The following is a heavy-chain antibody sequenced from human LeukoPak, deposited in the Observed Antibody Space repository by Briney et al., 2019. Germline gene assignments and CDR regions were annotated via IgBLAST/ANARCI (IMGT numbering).Heavy chain of an antibody. CDR3: ARGAMMYTIRYWFDP. V-gene: IGHV4-59*12. J-gene: IGHJ5*02. CDR2: IYYSGYT. D-gene: IGHD5/OR15-5a*01. Sequence: SETLSLTCTVSGGSISSYYWSWIRQPPGKGLEWVGYIYYSGYTNYNPSLKSRVTISVDTSKNQFSLKLSSVTAADTAVYYCARGAMMYTIRYWFDPWGQGTLVTVSS. CDR1: GGSISSYY.